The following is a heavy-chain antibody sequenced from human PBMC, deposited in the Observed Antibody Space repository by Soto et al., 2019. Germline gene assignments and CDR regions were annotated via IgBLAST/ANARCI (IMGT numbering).Heavy chain of an antibody. Sequence: GGSLRLSCAASGFTVSSNYMSWVRQAPGKGLEWVSVIYSGGSTYYADSVKGRFTISRDNSKNTLYLQMNSLRAEDTAVYYCARDLRPTYSSSPAWEFAFDIWGQGTMVTVSS. D-gene: IGHD6-6*01. V-gene: IGHV3-66*01. CDR2: IYSGGST. J-gene: IGHJ3*02. CDR3: ARDLRPTYSSSPAWEFAFDI. CDR1: GFTVSSNY.